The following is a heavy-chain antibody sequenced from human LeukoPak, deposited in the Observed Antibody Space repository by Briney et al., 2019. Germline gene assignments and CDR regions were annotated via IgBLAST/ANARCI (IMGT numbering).Heavy chain of an antibody. CDR1: GGTFSSYA. Sequence: ASVKVSCKASGGTFSSYAISWVRQAPGQGLEWMGGIIPIFGTANYAQKFQGRVTITTDESTSTAYMELSSLRSEDTAVYYCARCITIFGVVIRNDAFDIWGQGTMVTVSS. CDR3: ARCITIFGVVIRNDAFDI. J-gene: IGHJ3*02. D-gene: IGHD3-3*01. V-gene: IGHV1-69*05. CDR2: IIPIFGTA.